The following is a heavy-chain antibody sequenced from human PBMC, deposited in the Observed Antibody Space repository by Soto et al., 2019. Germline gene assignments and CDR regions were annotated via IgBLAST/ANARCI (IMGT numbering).Heavy chain of an antibody. CDR3: ARRRDGTYALDY. CDR2: IYWDGDK. D-gene: IGHD1-26*01. J-gene: IGHJ4*02. V-gene: IGHV2-5*02. Sequence: QITLKESGPTLVKPTQTLTLTCTFSGFSLSTNGVGVGWIRQPPGKALEWLALIYWDGDKRYSPSLRSRLTLTKDTAKTHVVLTMTNMDPVDTATYYCARRRDGTYALDYWGQGTLVTVAS. CDR1: GFSLSTNGVG.